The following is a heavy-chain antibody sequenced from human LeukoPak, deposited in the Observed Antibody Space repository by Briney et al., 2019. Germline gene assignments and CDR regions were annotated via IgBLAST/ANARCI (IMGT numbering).Heavy chain of an antibody. J-gene: IGHJ3*02. V-gene: IGHV3-7*01. CDR1: GFSFSDYW. CDR2: INQDGSQN. CDR3: AREVTASSFDI. D-gene: IGHD2-21*02. Sequence: PGGSLRLSCAASGFSFSDYWMSWVRQAPGGGLEWVGNINQDGSQNSSVDSVKGRFTISRDNAKNSLYLQMNSLGAEDTALYYWAREVTASSFDILGQGTMVTVSS.